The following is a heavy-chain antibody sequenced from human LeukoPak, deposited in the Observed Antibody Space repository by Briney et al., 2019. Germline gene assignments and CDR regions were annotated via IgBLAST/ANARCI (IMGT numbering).Heavy chain of an antibody. J-gene: IGHJ4*02. CDR1: GFTFSSYA. CDR2: IIGIGGST. V-gene: IGHV3-23*01. CDR3: ANGAGQYYYGSGSYNY. Sequence: PARSLRLSCAASGFTFSSYAMSWVRQAPGKGLEWVSAIIGIGGSTYYADSVKGRFTISRDNSKNTLYTQMNSLRAEDTAVYYCANGAGQYYYGSGSYNYWGQGTLVTVSS. D-gene: IGHD3-10*01.